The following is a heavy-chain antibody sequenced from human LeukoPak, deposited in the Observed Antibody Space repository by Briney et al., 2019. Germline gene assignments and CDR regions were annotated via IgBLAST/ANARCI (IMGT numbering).Heavy chain of an antibody. CDR1: GFTFSAYA. CDR2: ISSNGGSS. V-gene: IGHV3-64D*09. Sequence: GGSLRLSCSASGFTFSAYAMHWIRQAPGKGLEYVSGISSNGGSSFYADSVKGRFTISRDNSKNTLYLQMSSLRAEDTAVYYCVKITSVTGGDCWGQGTRLTVSS. D-gene: IGHD1-1*01. J-gene: IGHJ4*02. CDR3: VKITSVTGGDC.